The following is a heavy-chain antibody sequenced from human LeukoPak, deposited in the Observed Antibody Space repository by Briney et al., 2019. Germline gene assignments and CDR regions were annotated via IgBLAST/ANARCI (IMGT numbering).Heavy chain of an antibody. CDR3: ARDSSLGGSGGEAPYAFDI. CDR1: GYTFTSYY. J-gene: IGHJ3*02. Sequence: RASVKVSCKASGYTFTSYYMHWVRQAPGQGLEWMGIINPSGGSTSYAQKFQGRVTMTRDTSTSTVYMELSSLRSEDTAVYYCARDSSLGGSGGEAPYAFDIWGQGTMVTVSS. D-gene: IGHD2-15*01. V-gene: IGHV1-46*01. CDR2: INPSGGST.